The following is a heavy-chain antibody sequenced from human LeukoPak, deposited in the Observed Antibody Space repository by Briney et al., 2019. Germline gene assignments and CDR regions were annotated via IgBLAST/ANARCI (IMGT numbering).Heavy chain of an antibody. D-gene: IGHD1-26*01. V-gene: IGHV3-48*01. Sequence: GGSLRLSCAASGFIFITYSMNWVRQAPGKGLEWVSYISSSSGTIYYADSVKGRFTTSRDNARNSLYLQMNSLRAEDTAVYYCARDRRNTGSFFDSWGQGTLVTVSS. J-gene: IGHJ4*02. CDR3: ARDRRNTGSFFDS. CDR2: ISSSSGTI. CDR1: GFIFITYS.